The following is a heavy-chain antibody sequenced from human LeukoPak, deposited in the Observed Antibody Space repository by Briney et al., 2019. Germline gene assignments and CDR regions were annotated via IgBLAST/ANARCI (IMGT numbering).Heavy chain of an antibody. CDR1: GGSVSSGSYY. CDR2: IYYSGST. D-gene: IGHD3-22*01. V-gene: IGHV4-61*01. CDR3: ARGYYDSSGYYRALRSVRYYFDY. J-gene: IGHJ4*02. Sequence: KPSETLSLTCTVSGGSVSSGSYYWSWIRQPPGKGLEWIGYIYYSGSTNYNPSLKSRVTISVDTSKNQFSLKLSSVTAADTAVYYCARGYYDSSGYYRALRSVRYYFDYWGQGTLVTVSS.